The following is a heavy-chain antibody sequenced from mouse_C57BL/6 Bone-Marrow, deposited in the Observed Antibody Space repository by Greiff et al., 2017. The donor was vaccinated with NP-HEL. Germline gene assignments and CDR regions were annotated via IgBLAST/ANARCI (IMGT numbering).Heavy chain of an antibody. CDR2: IYYSGTI. V-gene: IGHV3-5*01. J-gene: IGHJ3*01. CDR3: AREWVTAQATYTWFAY. D-gene: IGHD3-2*02. CDR1: GISITTGNYR. Sequence: VQLKESGPGLVKPSQTVFLTCTVTGISITTGNYRWSWIRQFPGNKLEWIGYIYYSGTITYNPSLTSRTTITRDTPKNQFFLEMNSLTAEDQATYYCAREWVTAQATYTWFAYWGQGTLVTVSA.